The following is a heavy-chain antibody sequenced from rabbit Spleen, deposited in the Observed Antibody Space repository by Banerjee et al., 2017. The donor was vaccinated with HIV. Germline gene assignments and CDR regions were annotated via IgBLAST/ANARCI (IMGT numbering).Heavy chain of an antibody. CDR3: ARDAGSSFASYGMDL. J-gene: IGHJ6*01. Sequence: QEQLVESGGDLVQPGASLTLTCTASGFSFSSSYDMCWVRQAPGRGLEWIGCIYTGNNKNYYASWAKGRFTIPKTSSTMVTLQMTSLTAADTATYFCARDAGSSFASYGMDLWGPG. D-gene: IGHD8-1*01. CDR1: GFSFSSSYD. V-gene: IGHV1S45*01. CDR2: IYTGNNKN.